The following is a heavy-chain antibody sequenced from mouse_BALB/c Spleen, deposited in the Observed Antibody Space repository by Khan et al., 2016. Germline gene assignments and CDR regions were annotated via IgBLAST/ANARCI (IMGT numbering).Heavy chain of an antibody. Sequence: EVKLEESGGGLVQPGGSMKLSCVASGFTFSNYWMHWVRQSPEKGLEWVAEIRLKSNNYATYYAESVKGRFIISRDDSKSSDYLQMNNLRAVDTGIYYCSRIRRRVDYWGQGISVIVSS. CDR3: SRIRRRVDY. D-gene: IGHD1-2*01. V-gene: IGHV6-6*02. CDR1: GFTFSNYW. J-gene: IGHJ4*01. CDR2: IRLKSNNYAT.